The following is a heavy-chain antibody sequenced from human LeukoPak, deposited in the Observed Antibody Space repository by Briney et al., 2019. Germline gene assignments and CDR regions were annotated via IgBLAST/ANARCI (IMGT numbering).Heavy chain of an antibody. D-gene: IGHD2-2*01. V-gene: IGHV4-59*07. CDR3: ARAHCSSTSCYSYYYYGMDV. Sequence: PSDTLSLTCTVSGGSISSYYWSWIRQPPGKGLEWIGYIYYCGSTNYNPSLKSRVSISVDTSKNQFFLKLSSVTAADTAVYYCARAHCSSTSCYSYYYYGMDVWGQGTTVTVSS. J-gene: IGHJ6*02. CDR2: IYYCGST. CDR1: GGSISSYY.